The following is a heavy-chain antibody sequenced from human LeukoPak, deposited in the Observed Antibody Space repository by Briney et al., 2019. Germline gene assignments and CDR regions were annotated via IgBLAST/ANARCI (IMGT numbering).Heavy chain of an antibody. J-gene: IGHJ5*02. CDR3: ARTSSYYYDSSGLFDP. CDR2: ISAYNGNT. Sequence: GASVKVSCKASGYTFTSYGISWVRQAPGQGLEWMGWISAYNGNTNYAQKLQGRVTMTTDTSTSTAYMELRSLRSDDTAVYYCARTSSYYYDSSGLFDPWGQGTLVTVSS. V-gene: IGHV1-18*01. D-gene: IGHD3-22*01. CDR1: GYTFTSYG.